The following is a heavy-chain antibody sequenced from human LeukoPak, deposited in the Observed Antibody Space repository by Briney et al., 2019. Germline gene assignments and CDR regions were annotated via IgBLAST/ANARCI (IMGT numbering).Heavy chain of an antibody. Sequence: ASVKVSCKASGYTFTSYGISWVRQAPGQGLEWMGWISAYNGNTNCAQKLQGRVTMTTDTSTSTAYMELRSLRSDDTAVYYCAIRLWFGELGDWFDPWGQGTLVTVSS. D-gene: IGHD3-10*01. V-gene: IGHV1-18*01. CDR3: AIRLWFGELGDWFDP. J-gene: IGHJ5*02. CDR1: GYTFTSYG. CDR2: ISAYNGNT.